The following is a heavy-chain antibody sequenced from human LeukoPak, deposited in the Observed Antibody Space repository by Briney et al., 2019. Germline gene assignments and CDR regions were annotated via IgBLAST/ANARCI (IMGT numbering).Heavy chain of an antibody. CDR2: INHSGST. V-gene: IGHV4-34*01. J-gene: IGHJ6*03. CDR1: GGSFSGYY. D-gene: IGHD5-24*01. Sequence: SETLSLTCAVYGGSFSGYYWSWIRQPPGEGLEWIGEINHSGSTNYNPSLKSRVTISVDTSKNRFSLKLSSVTAADTAVYYCARESRRRDGYNYDYYYYMDVWGKGTTVTVSS. CDR3: ARESRRRDGYNYDYYYYMDV.